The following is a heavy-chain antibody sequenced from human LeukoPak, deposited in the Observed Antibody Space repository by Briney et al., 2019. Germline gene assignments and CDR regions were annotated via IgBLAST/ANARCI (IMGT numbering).Heavy chain of an antibody. CDR3: ARGDTAMVGYYYYYYMDV. J-gene: IGHJ6*03. D-gene: IGHD5-18*01. Sequence: ASVKVSCKASGYTFTGYYMHWVRQAPGQGLVWMGWINPNSGGTNYAQKFQGRVTMTRDTSISTAYMELSRLRSDDTAVYYCARGDTAMVGYYYYYYMDVWGKGTTVTVSS. CDR1: GYTFTGYY. CDR2: INPNSGGT. V-gene: IGHV1-2*02.